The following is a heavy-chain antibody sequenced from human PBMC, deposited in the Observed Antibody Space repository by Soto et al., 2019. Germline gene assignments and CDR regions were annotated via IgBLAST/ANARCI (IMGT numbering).Heavy chain of an antibody. CDR3: PTAISSPFSNFDY. J-gene: IGHJ4*02. Sequence: EVQLVQSGGDLVQPGGSLRLSCVASGFTFSTYWMTWVRQAPGMGLEWVAGIKEDGREEVYVDSVKGRFSISRDNAKTSLYLQPNSLRAEDPAVYYCPTAISSPFSNFDYWGQGSLVTVSS. CDR2: IKEDGREE. D-gene: IGHD2-2*01. V-gene: IGHV3-7*01. CDR1: GFTFSTYW.